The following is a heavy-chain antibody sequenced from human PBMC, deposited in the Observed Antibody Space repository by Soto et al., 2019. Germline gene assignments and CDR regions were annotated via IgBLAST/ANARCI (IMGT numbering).Heavy chain of an antibody. CDR1: GYTFTSYY. D-gene: IGHD6-13*01. CDR3: ALASSHSFYSSSWPAQGYYYYYMDV. Sequence: GASVKVSCKASGYTFTSYYMHWVRQAPGQGLEWMGIINPSGGSTSYAQKFQGRVTMTRDTSTSTVYMELSSLRSEDTAVYYCALASSHSFYSSSWPAQGYYYYYMDVWGKGTTVTVSS. V-gene: IGHV1-46*01. J-gene: IGHJ6*03. CDR2: INPSGGST.